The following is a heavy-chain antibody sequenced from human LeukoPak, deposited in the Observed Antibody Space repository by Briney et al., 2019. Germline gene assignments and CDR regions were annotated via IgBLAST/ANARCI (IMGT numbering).Heavy chain of an antibody. V-gene: IGHV3-7*01. Sequence: GGSLRLSCAASGFSFSSYEMNWVRQAPGKGQEWVANIKQDGSEKYYVDSVKGRFTISRDNAKNSLYLQMNSLRAEDTAVYYCARSPPSDLGYMDVWGKGTTVTISS. CDR2: IKQDGSEK. J-gene: IGHJ6*03. CDR3: ARSPPSDLGYMDV. CDR1: GFSFSSYE.